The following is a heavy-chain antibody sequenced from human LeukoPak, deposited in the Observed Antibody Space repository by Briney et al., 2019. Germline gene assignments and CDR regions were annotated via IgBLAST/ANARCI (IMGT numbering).Heavy chain of an antibody. D-gene: IGHD2-15*01. CDR2: IYYSGST. V-gene: IGHV4-31*03. J-gene: IGHJ4*02. CDR3: ARDSNCSGGSCYYFDY. Sequence: PSETLSLTCTVSGGSISSGGYYWSWIRQHPGKGLEWIGYIYYSGSTYYNPSLKSRVTISVDTSKNQFSLELSSVTAADTAVYYCARDSNCSGGSCYYFDYWGQGTLVTVSS. CDR1: GGSISSGGYY.